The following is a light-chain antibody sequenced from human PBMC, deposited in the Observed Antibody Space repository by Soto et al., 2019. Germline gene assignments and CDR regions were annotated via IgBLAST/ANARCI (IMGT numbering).Light chain of an antibody. CDR1: QSVSNNY. J-gene: IGKJ2*01. V-gene: IGKV3-20*01. CDR3: QQYGSSPPYT. Sequence: EVVLKQSPGTLSLSPGERATLSCRASQSVSNNYFAWYQQKPGQAPRLLIFGSSDRATGIPDRFSGSGSGTDFTLTISGLEPEDVAVYYCQQYGSSPPYTFGQGTKLEIK. CDR2: GSS.